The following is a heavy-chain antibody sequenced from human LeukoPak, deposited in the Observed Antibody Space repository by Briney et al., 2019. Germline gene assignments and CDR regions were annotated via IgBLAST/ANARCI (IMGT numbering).Heavy chain of an antibody. J-gene: IGHJ3*02. CDR2: INTDGSST. CDR1: GFTFSSYW. D-gene: IGHD1-26*01. Sequence: QSGGSLRLSCAASGFTFSSYWMHWVRQAPGKGLVWVSRINTDGSSTSYADSVKGRFTISRDNAKNTLYLQMNSLRAEDTAVYYCARESGSSDAFDIWGQGTMVTVSS. V-gene: IGHV3-74*01. CDR3: ARESGSSDAFDI.